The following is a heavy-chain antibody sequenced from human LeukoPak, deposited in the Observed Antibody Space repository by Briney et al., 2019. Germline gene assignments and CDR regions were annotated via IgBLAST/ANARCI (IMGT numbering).Heavy chain of an antibody. Sequence: PGGSLRLSCAASGFTVSSNYMSWVRQAPGKGLEWVSVNYSGGSTYYADSVKGRFTISRDNSKNTLYLQMNSLRAEDTAVYYCARGGYCSGGSCYPMDVWGQGTTVTVSS. V-gene: IGHV3-66*01. CDR2: NYSGGST. CDR3: ARGGYCSGGSCYPMDV. D-gene: IGHD2-15*01. CDR1: GFTVSSNY. J-gene: IGHJ6*02.